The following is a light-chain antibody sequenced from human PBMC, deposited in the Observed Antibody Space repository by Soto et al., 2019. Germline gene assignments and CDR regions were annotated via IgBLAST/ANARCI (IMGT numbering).Light chain of an antibody. Sequence: QSALTQPASVSGSPGQSITISCTGTSSDVGHYNYVSWYQHHPGKAPKLMIYEVSNRPSGISNRFSGSKSGNTASLTISGLQAEDEAEYYCNSYTSSSTHVVFGGGTKLTVL. V-gene: IGLV2-14*01. CDR2: EVS. CDR1: SSDVGHYNY. CDR3: NSYTSSSTHVV. J-gene: IGLJ2*01.